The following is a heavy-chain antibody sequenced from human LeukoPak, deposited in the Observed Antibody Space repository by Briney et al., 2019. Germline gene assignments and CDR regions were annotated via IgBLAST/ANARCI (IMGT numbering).Heavy chain of an antibody. CDR2: IYYSGTT. D-gene: IGHD5-18*01. V-gene: IGHV4-39*01. CDR1: GGSISSSNYY. J-gene: IGHJ4*02. CDR3: ARLQVGYSYGYVDY. Sequence: SETLSLTCTVSGGSISSSNYYWGWIRQPPGKGLEWIGSIYYSGTTYYNSSLKSRVTISVDTSKNQFSLKLSSVTAADTAVYYCARLQVGYSYGYVDYWGQGTLVTVSS.